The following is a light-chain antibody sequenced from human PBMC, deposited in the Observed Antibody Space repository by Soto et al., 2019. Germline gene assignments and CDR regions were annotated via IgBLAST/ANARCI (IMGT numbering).Light chain of an antibody. CDR3: GTWDSTLSAVV. V-gene: IGLV1-51*01. CDR1: SSNIGNNY. Sequence: QSVLTQPPSVSAAPGQKVTISCSGSSSNIGNNYVSWYQQLPGTAPKLLIYDNNTRPSRIPDRFSASKSGTSATLGITGLQTGDEADYYCGTWDSTLSAVVFGGGTKVTVL. J-gene: IGLJ2*01. CDR2: DNN.